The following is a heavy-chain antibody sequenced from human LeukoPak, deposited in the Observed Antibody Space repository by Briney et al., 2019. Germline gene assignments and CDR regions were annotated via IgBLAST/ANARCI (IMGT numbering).Heavy chain of an antibody. CDR2: INHSGGT. V-gene: IGHV4-34*01. J-gene: IGHJ6*02. D-gene: IGHD6-13*01. CDR3: ARVIAAAGMLGSFYYYGMDV. CDR1: GGSFSGSY. Sequence: SETLSLTCAVYGGSFSGSYWSWIRQPPGKGLEWIGEINHSGGTNYNPSLKSRVTISVDTSKNQFSLKLSSVTAADTAVYYCARVIAAAGMLGSFYYYGMDVWGQGTTVTVSS.